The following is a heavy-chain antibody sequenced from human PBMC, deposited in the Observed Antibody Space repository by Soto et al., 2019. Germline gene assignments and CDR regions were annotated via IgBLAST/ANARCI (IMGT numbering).Heavy chain of an antibody. CDR3: XXEXXXXXXPWY. CDR2: ISAYNGNT. V-gene: IGHV1-18*01. J-gene: IGHJ4*02. CDR1: GYTFTSYG. Sequence: QVQLVQSGAEVKKPGASVKVSCKASGYTFTSYGISWVXXAXXXGLEGMGWISAYNGNTNYAQKLQGRVTMTTDKXXXXXXXXXXXXXXXXXXXXXXXXEXXXXXXPWYWGQGTLVTVSS.